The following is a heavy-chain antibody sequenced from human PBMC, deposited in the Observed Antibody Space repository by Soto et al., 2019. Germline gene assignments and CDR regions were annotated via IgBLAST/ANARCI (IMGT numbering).Heavy chain of an antibody. CDR3: ARDDSYRLRSFDY. J-gene: IGHJ4*02. Sequence: PSETLSLTCTVSGGSISSGDYYWSWIRQPPGKGLEWIGYIYYSGSTYYNPSLKSRVTISVDTSKNQFSLKLSSVTAADTAVYYCARDDSYRLRSFDYWGQGTLVTVS. CDR1: GGSISSGDYY. CDR2: IYYSGST. V-gene: IGHV4-30-4*01. D-gene: IGHD3-16*02.